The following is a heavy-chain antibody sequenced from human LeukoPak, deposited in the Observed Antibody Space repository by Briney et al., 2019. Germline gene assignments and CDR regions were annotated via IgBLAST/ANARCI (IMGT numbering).Heavy chain of an antibody. CDR1: GFTFSRSW. CDR3: ATLAFDS. Sequence: GGSLRLSCTASGFTFSRSWMHWVRQAPGKGLEWVADIKEDGSDKYYGDSVKGRFTISRDNAKNSMYLQMNSLSPEDTAIYFCATLAFDSWGRGTLVTVSS. CDR2: IKEDGSDK. D-gene: IGHD3-3*02. V-gene: IGHV3-7*01. J-gene: IGHJ4*02.